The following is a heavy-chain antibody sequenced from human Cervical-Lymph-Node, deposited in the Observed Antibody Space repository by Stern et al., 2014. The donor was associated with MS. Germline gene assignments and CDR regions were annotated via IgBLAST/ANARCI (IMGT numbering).Heavy chain of an antibody. CDR3: ARGRGGYNF. V-gene: IGHV4-59*11. CDR1: GASISRHY. CDR2: VFSSGNT. J-gene: IGHJ4*02. Sequence: VQLVESGPGLVKPSETLSLTCNVSGASISRHYWSWIRRPPGKGLEWIGHVFSSGNTNYNPSLKSRVTIAVDTSDNQFSLKLSSVTAADTAVYYCARGRGGYNFWGRGTLVTVSS. D-gene: IGHD5-24*01.